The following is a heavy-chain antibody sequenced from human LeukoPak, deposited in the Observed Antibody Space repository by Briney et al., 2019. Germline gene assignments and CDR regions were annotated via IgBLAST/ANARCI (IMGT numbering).Heavy chain of an antibody. D-gene: IGHD3-10*01. V-gene: IGHV3-21*01. J-gene: IGHJ4*02. CDR3: ARASGFSSGTMVRGVFDY. Sequence: GGSLRLSCAASGFTFSSYSMNWVRQAPGKGLEWVSSISSSSSYIYYADSVKGRFTISRDNAKNSLYLQMNSLRAEDTAVYYCARASGFSSGTMVRGVFDYWGQGTLVTVSS. CDR1: GFTFSSYS. CDR2: ISSSSSYI.